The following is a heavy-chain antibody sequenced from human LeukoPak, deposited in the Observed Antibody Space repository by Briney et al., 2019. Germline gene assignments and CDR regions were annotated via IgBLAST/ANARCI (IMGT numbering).Heavy chain of an antibody. CDR2: INPGDSNT. Sequence: GESLNISCQGSGYTFTSFWIGWVLPVPGKGLEWMGIINPGDSNTRYSPSFQGQFTISADKSISTAYLLWSSLKASDTAMCYCARHSRYTYENWFDPWGQGTLVTVSS. V-gene: IGHV5-51*01. D-gene: IGHD5-18*01. J-gene: IGHJ5*02. CDR3: ARHSRYTYENWFDP. CDR1: GYTFTSFW.